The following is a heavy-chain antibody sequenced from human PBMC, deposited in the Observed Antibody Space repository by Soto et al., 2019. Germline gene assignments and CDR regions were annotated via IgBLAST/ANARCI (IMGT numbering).Heavy chain of an antibody. Sequence: GASVKVSCKASGGTFSNYAISWVRQAPGQGLEWMGGIVPAFGTPNYAQNLQGRITITADDSTTTVYMDPVDTATYYCARIPQRLRSKGNYYGMDVWGQGTTVTVSS. D-gene: IGHD5-12*01. CDR3: ARIPQRLRSKGNYYGMDV. CDR2: IVPAFGTP. V-gene: IGHV1-69*13. CDR1: GGTFSNYA. J-gene: IGHJ6*02.